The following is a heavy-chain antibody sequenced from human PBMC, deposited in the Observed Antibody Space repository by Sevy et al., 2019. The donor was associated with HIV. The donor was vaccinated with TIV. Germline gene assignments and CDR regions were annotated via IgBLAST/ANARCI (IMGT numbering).Heavy chain of an antibody. Sequence: GGSLRLSCAASGFTFNFYTMSWVRQAPGKGLEWVSAISGSGGKIYKAYSVKGRFTISRDNSKNTLYLQMNGLRAEDTAVYYCVKGGENYYYNGIDVWGQGTTVTVSS. V-gene: IGHV3-23*01. CDR2: ISGSGGKI. D-gene: IGHD3-10*01. CDR1: GFTFNFYT. CDR3: VKGGENYYYNGIDV. J-gene: IGHJ6*02.